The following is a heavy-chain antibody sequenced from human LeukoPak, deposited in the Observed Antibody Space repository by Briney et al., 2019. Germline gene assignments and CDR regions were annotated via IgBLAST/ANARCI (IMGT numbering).Heavy chain of an antibody. CDR1: GYTFTSYG. CDR3: ARSRITIFGVVIISSSFFDI. CDR2: ISAYNGNT. Sequence: GASVKVSCKASGYTFTSYGISWVRQAPGQGLEWMGWISAYNGNTNYAQKLQGRVTMTTDTSTSTAYMELRSLRSDDTAVYYCARSRITIFGVVIISSSFFDIWGQGTMVTVSS. J-gene: IGHJ3*02. V-gene: IGHV1-18*01. D-gene: IGHD3-3*01.